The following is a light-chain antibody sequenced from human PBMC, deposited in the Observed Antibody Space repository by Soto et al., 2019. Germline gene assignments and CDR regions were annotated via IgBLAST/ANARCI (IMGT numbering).Light chain of an antibody. V-gene: IGLV2-14*01. CDR2: EVS. CDR1: SSDVGGYNY. Sequence: QSVLTQPASVSGSPGQSITISCTGTSSDVGGYNYVSWYQQHPGKAPKLMIYEVSNRPSGVSNRFSGSKSGNTASLTISGLQAEDEADYYCSSYTRSSTYVFGPGPKVTVL. J-gene: IGLJ1*01. CDR3: SSYTRSSTYV.